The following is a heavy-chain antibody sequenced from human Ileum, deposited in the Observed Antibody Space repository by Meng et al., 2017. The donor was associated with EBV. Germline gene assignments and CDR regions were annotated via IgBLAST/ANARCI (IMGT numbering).Heavy chain of an antibody. CDR2: VYYSGST. D-gene: IGHD2-15*01. CDR1: GGSISSYY. J-gene: IGHJ4*02. CDR3: ARGGWSLDY. Sequence: QVQLQGSGPGLVKPSETLSLTCTVSGGSISSYYWSRIRQPPGKGLEWIGYVYYSGSTNYNPSLKSRVTISVDTSKNQFSLNLSSVTAADTAVYYCARGGWSLDYWGQGTLVTVSS. V-gene: IGHV4-59*08.